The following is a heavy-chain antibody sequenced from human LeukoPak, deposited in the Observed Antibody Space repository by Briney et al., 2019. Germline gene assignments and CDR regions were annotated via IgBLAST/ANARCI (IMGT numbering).Heavy chain of an antibody. V-gene: IGHV4-59*11. CDR2: IYYSGST. J-gene: IGHJ5*02. CDR1: GGSISSHY. Sequence: SETLSLTCTVSGGSISSHYWSWIRRPPGKGLEWIGYIYYSGSTNYNPSLKSRVTISVDTSKNQFSLKLSSVTAADTAVYYCAREVTGNWFDPWGQGTLVTVSS. CDR3: AREVTGNWFDP. D-gene: IGHD1-20*01.